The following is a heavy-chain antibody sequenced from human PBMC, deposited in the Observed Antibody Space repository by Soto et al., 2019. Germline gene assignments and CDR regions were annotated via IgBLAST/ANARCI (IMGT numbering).Heavy chain of an antibody. CDR3: AGSYCLPNRCYKGYFDY. CDR2: IDPRDSYT. V-gene: IGHV5-10-1*01. Sequence: PGESLKISCKGSGYSFTSNWISWVRQMPGKGLEWMGRIDPRDSYTNYSPSFQGHVTISVDKSDNTSYLQWSSLKASDTAIYFCAGSYCLPNRCYKGYFDYWGRGTLVTVSS. D-gene: IGHD2-2*02. J-gene: IGHJ4*01. CDR1: GYSFTSNW.